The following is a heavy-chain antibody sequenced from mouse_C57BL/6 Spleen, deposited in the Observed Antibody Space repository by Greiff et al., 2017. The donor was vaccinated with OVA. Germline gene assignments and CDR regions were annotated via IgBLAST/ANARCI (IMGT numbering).Heavy chain of an antibody. CDR3: ARRPDGSSDFDY. CDR2: IDPSDSYT. V-gene: IGHV1-69*01. Sequence: QVQLQQPGAELVMPGASVKLSCKASGYTFTSYWMHWVKQRPGQGLEWIGEIDPSDSYTNYNQKFKCKSTLTVDKSSSTAYMQLSSLTSEDSAVYYCARRPDGSSDFDYWGQGTTLTVSS. CDR1: GYTFTSYW. J-gene: IGHJ2*01. D-gene: IGHD1-1*01.